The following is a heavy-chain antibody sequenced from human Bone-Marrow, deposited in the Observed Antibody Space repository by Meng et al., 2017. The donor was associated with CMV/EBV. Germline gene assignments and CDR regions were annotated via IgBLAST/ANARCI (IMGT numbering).Heavy chain of an antibody. Sequence: GESLKISCAASGFTVSSNYMSWVRQAPGKGLEWVSSISSSSSYIYYADSVKGRFTISRDNAKNSLYLQMNSLRAEDTAVYYCARKAYSRGFDYWGQGTLVTVSS. CDR3: ARKAYSRGFDY. J-gene: IGHJ4*02. CDR1: GFTVSSNY. D-gene: IGHD6-13*01. CDR2: ISSSSSYI. V-gene: IGHV3-21*01.